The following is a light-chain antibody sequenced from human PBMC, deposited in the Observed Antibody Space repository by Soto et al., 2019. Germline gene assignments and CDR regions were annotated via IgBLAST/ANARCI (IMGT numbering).Light chain of an antibody. J-gene: IGKJ1*01. Sequence: IVVSQSPGTVSLSQGERATLSCRASQSVSTNYLAWYQQKPGQAPRLLIYRTSTRATGIPDRFSGGGSGTDFTLTISRLAPEDFAVYYCQQYGTSPQPFCQGAKVDIK. CDR1: QSVSTNY. CDR3: QQYGTSPQP. V-gene: IGKV3-20*01. CDR2: RTS.